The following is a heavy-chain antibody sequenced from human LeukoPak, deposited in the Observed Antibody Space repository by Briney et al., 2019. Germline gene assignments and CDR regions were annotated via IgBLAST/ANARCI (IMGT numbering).Heavy chain of an antibody. CDR2: IIPILGIA. CDR1: LGTFSSYA. V-gene: IGHV1-69*04. J-gene: IGHJ5*02. Sequence: GSSVNVSCKASLGTFSSYAISWVRQAPGQGLEWMGRIIPILGIANYAQKFQGRVTITADKSTSTAYMELSSLRSEDTAVYYCARGKYDILTGYQGEIDWFDPWGQGTLVTVSS. D-gene: IGHD3-9*01. CDR3: ARGKYDILTGYQGEIDWFDP.